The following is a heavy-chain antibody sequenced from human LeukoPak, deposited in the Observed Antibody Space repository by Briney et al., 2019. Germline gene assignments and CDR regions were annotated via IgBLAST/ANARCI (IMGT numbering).Heavy chain of an antibody. CDR1: GFTLSSYE. D-gene: IGHD3-22*01. J-gene: IGHJ4*02. CDR2: ISSSGSTI. Sequence: GGSLRLSSAASGFTLSSYEMKWVRQAPGKGLEWVSYISSSGSTIYYADSVKGRFTISRDNAKNSLYLQMNSLRAEDTAVYYCASPQYYYDSSGYSYYFDYWGQGTLVTVSS. V-gene: IGHV3-48*03. CDR3: ASPQYYYDSSGYSYYFDY.